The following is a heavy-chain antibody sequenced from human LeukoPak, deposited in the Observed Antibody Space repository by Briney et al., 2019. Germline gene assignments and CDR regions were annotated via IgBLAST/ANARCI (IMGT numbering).Heavy chain of an antibody. Sequence: GASVKVSCKASGGTFSSYAISWVRQAPGQGLEWMGGIIPIFGTANYAQKFQGRVTITADKSTSTAYMELSSLRSEDTAVYYCARAVPYYYGSGSYKNWFDPWGQGTLVTVSS. CDR1: GGTFSSYA. CDR3: ARAVPYYYGSGSYKNWFDP. CDR2: IIPIFGTA. D-gene: IGHD3-10*01. V-gene: IGHV1-69*06. J-gene: IGHJ5*02.